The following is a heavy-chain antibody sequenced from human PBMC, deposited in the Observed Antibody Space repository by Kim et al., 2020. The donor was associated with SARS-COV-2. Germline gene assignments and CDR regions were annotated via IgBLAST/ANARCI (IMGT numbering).Heavy chain of an antibody. CDR1: GYTFNYFT. D-gene: IGHD3-22*01. Sequence: ASVKVSCKASGYTFNYFTMNWVRQAPGQGLEWMGWSDTNTGNPTYAQGFTGRFLFSLDTSVNTAYLQISSLKAEDTAIYYCARGTSDTSASYYFDYWGQGTLVTVSS. J-gene: IGHJ4*02. CDR2: SDTNTGNP. V-gene: IGHV7-4-1*02. CDR3: ARGTSDTSASYYFDY.